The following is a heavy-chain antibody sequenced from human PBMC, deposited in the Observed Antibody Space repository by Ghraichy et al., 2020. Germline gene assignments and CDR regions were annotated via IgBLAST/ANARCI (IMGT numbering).Heavy chain of an antibody. CDR2: INYVGVT. Sequence: SETLSLTCSVYGGSIGGYYWSWLRQSPGQGLEWIGEINYVGVTKYKWSLESRVTISLDTYNNQFSLSLTSLTAAATALYFCARGRYCGGGACYPRPSSFDYWGQGIPVTVSS. J-gene: IGHJ4*02. V-gene: IGHV4-34*01. CDR3: ARGRYCGGGACYPRPSSFDY. D-gene: IGHD2-15*01. CDR1: GGSIGGYY.